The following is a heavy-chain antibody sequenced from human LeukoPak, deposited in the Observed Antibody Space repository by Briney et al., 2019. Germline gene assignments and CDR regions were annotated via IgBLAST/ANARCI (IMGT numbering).Heavy chain of an antibody. CDR1: GLTFSSYS. Sequence: GGSLRLSCAASGLTFSSYSMNWARHAPGKGLQWVSSISSSSSYIYYADSVKGRFTISRDNAKNSLYLQMNSLRAEETAVYYCAGMTSDAFDIWGQGTMVTVSS. CDR2: ISSSSSYI. CDR3: AGMTSDAFDI. V-gene: IGHV3-21*01. D-gene: IGHD2-21*02. J-gene: IGHJ3*02.